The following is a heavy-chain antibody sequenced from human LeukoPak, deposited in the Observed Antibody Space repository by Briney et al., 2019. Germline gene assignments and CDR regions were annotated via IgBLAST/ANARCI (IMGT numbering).Heavy chain of an antibody. Sequence: ASVKVSCKASGGTFSSYAISWVRQAPGQGLEWMGGIIPIFGTANYAQKFQGRVTITADESTSTAYMELSSLRSEDTAVYYCAREGKIFGVITGPRGAFDIWGQGTMVTVSS. V-gene: IGHV1-69*13. CDR3: AREGKIFGVITGPRGAFDI. CDR2: IIPIFGTA. D-gene: IGHD3-3*01. CDR1: GGTFSSYA. J-gene: IGHJ3*02.